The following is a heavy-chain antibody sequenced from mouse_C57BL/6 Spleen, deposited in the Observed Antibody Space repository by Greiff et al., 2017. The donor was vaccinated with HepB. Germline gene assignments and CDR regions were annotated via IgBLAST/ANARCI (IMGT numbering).Heavy chain of an antibody. D-gene: IGHD4-1*01. CDR3: ARRRELGQAWFAY. V-gene: IGHV1-61*01. J-gene: IGHJ3*01. CDR1: GYTFTSYW. CDR2: IYPSDSET. Sequence: QVQLQQSGAELVRPGSSVKLSCKASGYTFTSYWMDWVKQRPGQGLEWIGNIYPSDSETHYNQKFKDKATLTVDKSSSTAYMQLSSLTSEDSAVYYCARRRELGQAWFAYWGQGTLVTVSA.